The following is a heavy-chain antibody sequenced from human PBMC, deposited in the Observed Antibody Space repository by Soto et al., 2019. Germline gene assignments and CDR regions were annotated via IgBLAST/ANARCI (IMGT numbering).Heavy chain of an antibody. CDR1: GFTFSSYS. D-gene: IGHD4-17*01. Sequence: GSLRLSCAASGFTFSSYSMNWVRQAPGKGLEWVSYISSSSSTIYYADSVKGRFTISRDNAKNSLYLQMNSLRAEDTAVYYCARDLGYGDYGGDDYWGQGTLVTVSS. J-gene: IGHJ4*02. CDR2: ISSSSSTI. CDR3: ARDLGYGDYGGDDY. V-gene: IGHV3-48*01.